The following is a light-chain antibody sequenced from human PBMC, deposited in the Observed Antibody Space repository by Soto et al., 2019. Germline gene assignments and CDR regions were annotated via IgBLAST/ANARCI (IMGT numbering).Light chain of an antibody. CDR1: SSDVGGYNY. CDR2: DVI. CDR3: SSYTGSNTVGV. V-gene: IGLV2-8*01. J-gene: IGLJ1*01. Sequence: QSALTQPPSASGSPGQSVTISCTGSSSDVGGYNYVSWYQQHPGKAPKLMIYDVIKRPSGVPDRFSGSKSGNTASLTVSGLQSEDEADYYCSSYTGSNTVGVFGTGTKLTVL.